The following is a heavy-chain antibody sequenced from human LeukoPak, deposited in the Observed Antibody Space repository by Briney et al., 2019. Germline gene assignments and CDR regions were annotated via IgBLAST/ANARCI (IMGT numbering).Heavy chain of an antibody. V-gene: IGHV4-59*08. CDR1: GGSISSYY. D-gene: IGHD2-2*01. Sequence: SETLSLTCTVSGGSISSYYWSWIRQPPGKGLGWIGYIYYSGSTNYNPSLKSRVTISVDTSKNQFSLKLSSVTAADTAVYYCARLYCSSTSCYDYWGQGTLVTVSS. CDR2: IYYSGST. J-gene: IGHJ4*02. CDR3: ARLYCSSTSCYDY.